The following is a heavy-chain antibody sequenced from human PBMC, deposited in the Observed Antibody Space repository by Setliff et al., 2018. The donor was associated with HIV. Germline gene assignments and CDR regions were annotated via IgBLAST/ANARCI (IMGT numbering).Heavy chain of an antibody. D-gene: IGHD3-16*02. V-gene: IGHV4-34*01. CDR2: INHSGST. J-gene: IGHJ3*02. CDR1: GGSFRGYY. Sequence: PSETLSLTCAVYGGSFRGYYWSWIRQPPGKGLEWIGEINHSGSTNYNPSLKSRVTISVDTSKSQFSLKLSSVTAADTAVYYCARDRPHYDYVWGSYPHAVDIWGQGTMVTVS. CDR3: ARDRPHYDYVWGSYPHAVDI.